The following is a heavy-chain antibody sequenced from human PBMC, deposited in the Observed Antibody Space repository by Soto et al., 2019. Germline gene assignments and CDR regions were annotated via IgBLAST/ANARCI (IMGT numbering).Heavy chain of an antibody. V-gene: IGHV2-5*01. CDR2: IYWNDDK. CDR3: AHPTGVGATVAIDY. CDR1: GFSLSTSGVG. Sequence: SGPTLVNPTQTLTLTCTFSGFSLSTSGVGVGWIRQPPGKALEWLALIYWNDDKRYSPSLKSRLTITKDTSKNQVVLTMTNMDPVDTATYYCAHPTGVGATVAIDYWGQGTLVTVSS. D-gene: IGHD1-26*01. J-gene: IGHJ4*02.